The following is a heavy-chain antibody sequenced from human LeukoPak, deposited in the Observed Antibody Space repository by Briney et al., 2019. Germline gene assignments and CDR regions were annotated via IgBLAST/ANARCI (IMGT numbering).Heavy chain of an antibody. CDR2: IYHSGST. D-gene: IGHD6-19*01. V-gene: IGHV4-30-2*01. Sequence: PSQTLPLTCTVSGGSISSGGYYWSWIRQPPGKGLEWIGYIYHSGSTYYNPSLKSRVTISVDRSKNQFSLKLSSVTAADTAVYYCARDIKQWLALDYWGQGTLVTVSS. J-gene: IGHJ4*02. CDR1: GGSISSGGYY. CDR3: ARDIKQWLALDY.